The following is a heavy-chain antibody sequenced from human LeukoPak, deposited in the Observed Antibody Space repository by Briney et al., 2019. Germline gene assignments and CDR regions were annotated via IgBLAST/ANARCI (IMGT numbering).Heavy chain of an antibody. CDR2: ISSSSSYI. V-gene: IGHV3-21*01. Sequence: NPGGSLRLSCAASGFTFGSYTMNWVGQAPGKGLEWVSSISSSSSYIYYADSVKGRFTISRDNAKNSLYLQMNSLRAEDTAVYYCARDPLYCSSTSCFFDYWGQGTLVTVSS. D-gene: IGHD2-2*01. CDR3: ARDPLYCSSTSCFFDY. CDR1: GFTFGSYT. J-gene: IGHJ4*02.